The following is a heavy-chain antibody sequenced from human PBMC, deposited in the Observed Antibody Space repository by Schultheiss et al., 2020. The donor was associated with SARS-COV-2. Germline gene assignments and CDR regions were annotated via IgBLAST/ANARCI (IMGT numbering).Heavy chain of an antibody. Sequence: SQTLSLTCTVSGGSISSYYWSWIRQPPGKGLEWIGYIYYSGSTNYNPSLKSRVTISVDTSKNQFSLKLSSVTAADTAVYYCARARTVNGWYYFDYWGQGTLVTVSS. J-gene: IGHJ4*02. CDR1: GGSISSYY. V-gene: IGHV4-59*08. CDR2: IYYSGST. CDR3: ARARTVNGWYYFDY. D-gene: IGHD2-8*01.